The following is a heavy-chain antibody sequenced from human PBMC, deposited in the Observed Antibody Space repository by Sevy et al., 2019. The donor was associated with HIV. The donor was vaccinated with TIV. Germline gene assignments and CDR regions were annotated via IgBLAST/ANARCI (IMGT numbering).Heavy chain of an antibody. J-gene: IGHJ6*02. D-gene: IGHD2-2*01. CDR3: ARGGPIVVVPAPYYYYYGMDV. V-gene: IGHV4-34*01. CDR1: GGSFSGYY. Sequence: SETLSLTCAVYGGSFSGYYWSWIRQPPGKGLEWIGEINHSGSTNYNPSLKSRVTISVDTSKNQFSLKLSPVTAADTAVYYCARGGPIVVVPAPYYYYYGMDVWGQGTTVTVSS. CDR2: INHSGST.